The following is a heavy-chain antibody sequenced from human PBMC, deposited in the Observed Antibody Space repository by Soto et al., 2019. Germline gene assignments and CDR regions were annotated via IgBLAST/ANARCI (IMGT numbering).Heavy chain of an antibody. Sequence: PGGSLRLSCVASGFRLDGHAMHCVRQTPGKGLAWVSGLDWDSGGIDYADFVKGRFTISRDNAKNSLYLQMNSLRPEDTALYYCARLRYRGGAGKFDYWGQGT. D-gene: IGHD1-26*01. CDR3: ARLRYRGGAGKFDY. CDR1: GFRLDGHA. J-gene: IGHJ4*02. CDR2: LDWDSGGI. V-gene: IGHV3-9*01.